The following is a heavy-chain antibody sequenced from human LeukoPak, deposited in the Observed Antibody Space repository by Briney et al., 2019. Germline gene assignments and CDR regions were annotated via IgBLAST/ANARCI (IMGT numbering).Heavy chain of an antibody. CDR3: ARVKVGGGASLFDY. CDR1: GGSFSSYY. CDR2: IYYSGST. V-gene: IGHV4-59*01. D-gene: IGHD1-26*01. Sequence: SETLSLTCAVYGGSFSSYYWSWIRQPPGKGLEWIGYIYYSGSTNYNPSLKSRVTISVDTSKNQFSLKLSSVTAADTAVYYCARVKVGGGASLFDYWGQGTLVTVSS. J-gene: IGHJ4*02.